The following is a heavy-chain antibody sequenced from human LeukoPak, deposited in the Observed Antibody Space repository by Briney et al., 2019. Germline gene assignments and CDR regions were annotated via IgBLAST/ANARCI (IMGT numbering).Heavy chain of an antibody. CDR2: INSDGSNR. CDR1: GFMFSGYW. CDR3: VRFRGCSAANCYPFDY. V-gene: IGHV3-74*01. Sequence: GGSLRLSCSASGFMFSGYWMHWVRQASGKGLVWVSRINSDGSNRYYAGSVEGRFTISRDNAKDTLYLQMNSLRAEDTAVYYCVRFRGCSAANCYPFDYWGQGTLVTVSS. D-gene: IGHD2-15*01. J-gene: IGHJ4*02.